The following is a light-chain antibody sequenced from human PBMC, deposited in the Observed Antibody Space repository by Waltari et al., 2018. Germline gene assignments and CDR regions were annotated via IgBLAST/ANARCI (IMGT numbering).Light chain of an antibody. CDR2: DAS. CDR1: QSVSSY. CDR3: QQRSNWPRIFT. V-gene: IGKV3-11*01. J-gene: IGKJ3*01. Sequence: EIVLTQSPATLSLSPGERATLSCSASQSVSSYLAWYQQKPGQAPRLLIYDASNRATGIPARFSGSGSGTDFTLTISSLEPEDFAVYYCQQRSNWPRIFTFGPGTKVDIK.